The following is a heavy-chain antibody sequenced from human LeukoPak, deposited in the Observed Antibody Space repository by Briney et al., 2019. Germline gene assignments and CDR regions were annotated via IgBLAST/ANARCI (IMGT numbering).Heavy chain of an antibody. CDR1: GFTFSSYV. J-gene: IGHJ4*02. Sequence: GGSLRPSCAASGFTFSSYVMSWVRQAPGKGLEWVSAISRGGDTTYYADSVKGRFTISRDNSKNTLYLQMTSLRAEDTALYYCAKTSRAYSNYDSPFDYWGQGTLVTVSS. CDR2: ISRGGDTT. CDR3: AKTSRAYSNYDSPFDY. D-gene: IGHD5-12*01. V-gene: IGHV3-23*01.